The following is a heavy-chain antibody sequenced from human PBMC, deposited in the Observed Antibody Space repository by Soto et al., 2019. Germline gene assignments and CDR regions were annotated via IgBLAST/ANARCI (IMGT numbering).Heavy chain of an antibody. J-gene: IGHJ4*02. D-gene: IGHD3-10*01. V-gene: IGHV3-30*03. CDR3: APWFGAFDY. Sequence: QVQLVESGGGVAQPGRSLRLSCAASGFTFSSYGMHWVRQAPGKGLEWVAVISYDGSNKYYADSVKGRFTISRDTSKNTLYLQMNSLRAEDTGVYYCAPWFGAFDYWGQGTLVTVSS. CDR1: GFTFSSYG. CDR2: ISYDGSNK.